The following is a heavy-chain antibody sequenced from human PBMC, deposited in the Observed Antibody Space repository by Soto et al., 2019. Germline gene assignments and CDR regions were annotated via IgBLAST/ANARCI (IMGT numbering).Heavy chain of an antibody. J-gene: IGHJ4*02. CDR3: ARDNIVGAYFFDY. D-gene: IGHD1-26*01. Sequence: GGSLRLSCAASGFTFSSYGIHWVRQAPGKGLEWVGIIWYDGSNKYYADSVKGRFTISRDSSKNTVYLQMDSLRVEDTAVYYFARDNIVGAYFFDYRGQRAPVTVSS. CDR1: GFTFSSYG. CDR2: IWYDGSNK. V-gene: IGHV3-33*01.